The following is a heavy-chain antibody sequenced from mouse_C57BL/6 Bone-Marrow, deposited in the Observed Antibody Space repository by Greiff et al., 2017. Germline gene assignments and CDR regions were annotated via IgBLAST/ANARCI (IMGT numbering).Heavy chain of an antibody. Sequence: VQLKESGAELVRPGASVTLSCKASGYTFTDYEMHWVKQTPVHGLEWIGAIDPETGGTAYNQKFKGKAILTADKSSSTAYMELRSLTSEDSAVYYCTRPLYYYYAMDYWGQGTSVTVSS. CDR3: TRPLYYYYAMDY. D-gene: IGHD2-1*01. J-gene: IGHJ4*01. V-gene: IGHV1-15*01. CDR2: IDPETGGT. CDR1: GYTFTDYE.